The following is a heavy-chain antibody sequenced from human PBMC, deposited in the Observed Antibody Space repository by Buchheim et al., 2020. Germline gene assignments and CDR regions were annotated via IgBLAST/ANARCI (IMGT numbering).Heavy chain of an antibody. V-gene: IGHV3-30-3*01. Sequence: QVQLVESGGGVVQPGRSLRLSCAASGFTFSSYAMHWVRQAPGKGLEWVAVISYDGSNKYYADSVKGRLTISRDNSKNTLYLQMNSLRAEDTAVYYCARGSNREGYYYYGMDVWGQGTT. J-gene: IGHJ6*02. CDR1: GFTFSSYA. CDR2: ISYDGSNK. CDR3: ARGSNREGYYYYGMDV. D-gene: IGHD1-14*01.